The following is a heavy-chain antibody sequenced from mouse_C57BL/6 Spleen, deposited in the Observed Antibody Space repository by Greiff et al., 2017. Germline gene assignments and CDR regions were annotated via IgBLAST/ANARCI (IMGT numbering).Heavy chain of an antibody. V-gene: IGHV3-6*01. Sequence: EVQLVESGPGLVKPSQSLSLTCSVTGYSITSGYYWNWIRQFPGNKLEWMGYISYDGSNNYNPSLKNRISITRDTSKNQFFLKLNSVTTEDTATYYCAREVTPWGQGTLVTVSA. CDR2: ISYDGSN. J-gene: IGHJ3*01. D-gene: IGHD2-2*01. CDR3: AREVTP. CDR1: GYSITSGYY.